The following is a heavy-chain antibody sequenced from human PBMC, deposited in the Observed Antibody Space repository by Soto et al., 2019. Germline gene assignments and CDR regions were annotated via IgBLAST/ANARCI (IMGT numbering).Heavy chain of an antibody. CDR3: ARPIVPAAMLCAFDI. CDR2: INPSGGST. V-gene: IGHV1-46*03. J-gene: IGHJ3*02. D-gene: IGHD2-2*01. CDR1: GYTFTSYY. Sequence: QVQLVQSGAEVKKPGASVKVSCKASGYTFTSYYMHWVRQAPGQGLEWMGIINPSGGSTSYAQKFQGRVTMTRDTSTSTVYMELSSLRSEDTAVYYCARPIVPAAMLCAFDIWGQGTMVTVSS.